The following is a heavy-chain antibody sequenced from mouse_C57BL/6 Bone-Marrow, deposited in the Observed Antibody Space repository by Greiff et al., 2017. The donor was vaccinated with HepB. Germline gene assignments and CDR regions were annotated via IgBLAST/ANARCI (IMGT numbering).Heavy chain of an antibody. Sequence: EVHLVESGGDLVKPGGSLKLSCAASGFTFSSYGMSWVRQTPDKRLEWVATISSGGSYTYYPDSVKGRFTISRDNAKNTLYLQMSSLKSEDTAMYYCARLYDYYAMDYWGQGTSVTVSS. J-gene: IGHJ4*01. CDR2: ISSGGSYT. V-gene: IGHV5-6*01. CDR3: ARLYDYYAMDY. D-gene: IGHD2-3*01. CDR1: GFTFSSYG.